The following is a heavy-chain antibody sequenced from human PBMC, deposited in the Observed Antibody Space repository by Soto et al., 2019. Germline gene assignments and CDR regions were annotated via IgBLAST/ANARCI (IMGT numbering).Heavy chain of an antibody. D-gene: IGHD6-13*01. J-gene: IGHJ5*02. CDR3: AREMYSSTNWFDP. CDR2: ISSSSSYI. CDR1: GFTFSSYS. V-gene: IGHV3-21*01. Sequence: PGGSLRLSCAASGFTFSSYSMHWVRQAPGKGLEWVSSISSSSSYIYYADSVKGRFTISRDNAKNSLYLQMNSLRAEDTAVYYCAREMYSSTNWFDPWGQGTRVTVSS.